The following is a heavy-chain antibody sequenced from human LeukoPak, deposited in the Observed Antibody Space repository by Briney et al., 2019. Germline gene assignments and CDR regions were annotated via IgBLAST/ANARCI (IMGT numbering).Heavy chain of an antibody. D-gene: IGHD3-16*01. CDR1: GGSFSGYG. CDR3: AGGGGY. Sequence: SETLSLTCAVYGGSFSGYGWTWIRHPPGKGLEWIGEINHSGSTNYNPSLKSRVTITEDTSKNQFSLMLRSVTAADTAVYYCAGGGGYWGQGTLVTVSS. J-gene: IGHJ4*02. CDR2: INHSGST. V-gene: IGHV4-34*01.